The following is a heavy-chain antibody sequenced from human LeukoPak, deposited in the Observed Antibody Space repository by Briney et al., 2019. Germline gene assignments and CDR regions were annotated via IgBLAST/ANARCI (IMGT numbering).Heavy chain of an antibody. D-gene: IGHD2-2*01. CDR3: AKGVVVAPDVTPFDY. V-gene: IGHV3-23*01. J-gene: IGHJ4*02. Sequence: PGGSLRLSCAASGFTFSSFAMTWVRQAPGKGLEWVSVISGSGYSTYYADSVKGRFTISRDNSKNTLYLQMNSLRAEDTAVYYCAKGVVVAPDVTPFDYWGQGTLVTVSS. CDR2: ISGSGYST. CDR1: GFTFSSFA.